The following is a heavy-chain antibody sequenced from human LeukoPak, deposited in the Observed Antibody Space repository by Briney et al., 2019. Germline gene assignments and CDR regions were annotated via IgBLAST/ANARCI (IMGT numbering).Heavy chain of an antibody. Sequence: SETLSLTCTVSGGSISSYYWSWVRQPPGKGLEWIGYIYYSGSTNYNPSLKSRVTISVDTSKNQFSLKLSSVTAADTAVYYCARDSGYGYGYWGQGTLVTVSS. CDR3: ARDSGYGYGY. CDR2: IYYSGST. J-gene: IGHJ4*02. CDR1: GGSISSYY. D-gene: IGHD5-18*01. V-gene: IGHV4-59*01.